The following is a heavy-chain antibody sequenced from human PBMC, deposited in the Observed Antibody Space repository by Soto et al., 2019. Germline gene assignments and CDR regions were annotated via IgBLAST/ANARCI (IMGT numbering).Heavy chain of an antibody. D-gene: IGHD5-18*01. CDR3: ARDHPHSYGVYCFDY. CDR2: IYSSGST. Sequence: SETLSLTCTVSGGSISNYYWNWIRQSPGKGLEWIGYIYSSGSTHYNPSLQNRVTISIDTSKNQVSLKVNSVTAADTAVYYCARDHPHSYGVYCFDYWGQGTPVTVSS. J-gene: IGHJ4*02. CDR1: GGSISNYY. V-gene: IGHV4-59*01.